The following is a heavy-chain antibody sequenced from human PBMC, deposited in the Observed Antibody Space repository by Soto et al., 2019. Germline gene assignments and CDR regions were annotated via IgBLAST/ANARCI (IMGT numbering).Heavy chain of an antibody. CDR1: GFTFSSYG. CDR2: ISYDGSNK. Sequence: GGSLRLSCAASGFTFSSYGMHWVRQAPGKGLEWVAVISYDGSNKYYADSVKGRFTISRDNSKNTLYLQMNSLRAEDTAVYYCAKEYSGSYPYYFEYWGQGTLVTVSA. V-gene: IGHV3-30*18. J-gene: IGHJ4*02. CDR3: AKEYSGSYPYYFEY. D-gene: IGHD1-26*01.